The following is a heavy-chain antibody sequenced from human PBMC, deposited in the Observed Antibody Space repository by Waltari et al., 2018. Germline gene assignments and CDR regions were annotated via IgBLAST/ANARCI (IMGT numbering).Heavy chain of an antibody. V-gene: IGHV1-8*02. CDR3: ARAIRNELISDF. Sequence: QVQLVQSGAEVKKPGASVRVSCKASGYTFRSFDISWVRQAPGQGREWVGWVNPISVNSNAGQRVRGRVAMTTDSSVNTAHLELNSLTSEDTAVYYCARAIRNELISDFWGQGTLVAVSS. J-gene: IGHJ4*02. CDR2: VNPISVNS. D-gene: IGHD1-1*01. CDR1: GYTFRSFD.